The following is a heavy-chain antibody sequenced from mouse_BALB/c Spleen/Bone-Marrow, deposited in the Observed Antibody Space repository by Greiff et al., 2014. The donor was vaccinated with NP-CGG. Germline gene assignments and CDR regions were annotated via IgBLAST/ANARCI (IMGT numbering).Heavy chain of an antibody. J-gene: IGHJ4*01. CDR2: ISSGGSYT. D-gene: IGHD1-2*01. V-gene: IGHV5-9-4*01. CDR3: ARDHYGYYTMDY. Sequence: VQLQQSGGGLVKPGGSPKLSCAASGFTFNSYAMSWVRQSPEKRLEWVAEISSGGSYTYYPDTVTGRFTISRDNAKNTLYLEMSSLRSEDTAMYYCARDHYGYYTMDYWGQGTSVTVSS. CDR1: GFTFNSYA.